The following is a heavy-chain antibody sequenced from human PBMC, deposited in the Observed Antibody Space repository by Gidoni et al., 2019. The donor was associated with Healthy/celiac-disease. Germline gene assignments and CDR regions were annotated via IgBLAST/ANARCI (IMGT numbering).Heavy chain of an antibody. Sequence: QVQLVESGGGVVQPGRSLRFSCAASGFTFNSYAMHWVRQAPGKGLEWVVVISYDGKHKYYADSVKGRFTISRDNSKNTLYLQMNSLRAEDTAVYSCAGGYCSGGSCYSHFDYWGQGTLVTVSS. CDR2: ISYDGKHK. D-gene: IGHD2-15*01. V-gene: IGHV3-30*04. CDR1: GFTFNSYA. J-gene: IGHJ4*02. CDR3: AGGYCSGGSCYSHFDY.